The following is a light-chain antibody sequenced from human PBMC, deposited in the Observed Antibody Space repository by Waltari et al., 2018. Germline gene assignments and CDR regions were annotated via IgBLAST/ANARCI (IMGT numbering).Light chain of an antibody. CDR2: VNSDGSH. CDR3: QTWGTGIWV. CDR1: SGHSYYA. Sequence: QLVLTQSPSASASLGASVSLTCTLSSGHSYYAIAWHQQQPQKGPRYLMKVNSDGSHTKGDGIPDRFSGSSSGAERYLTISSLQPEDAADYYCQTWGTGIWVFGGGTKLTVL. J-gene: IGLJ3*02. V-gene: IGLV4-69*01.